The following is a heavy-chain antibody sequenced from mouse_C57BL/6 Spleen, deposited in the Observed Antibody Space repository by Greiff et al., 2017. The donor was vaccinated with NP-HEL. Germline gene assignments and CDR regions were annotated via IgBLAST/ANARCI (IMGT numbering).Heavy chain of an antibody. CDR2: IDPSDSYT. V-gene: IGHV1-50*01. CDR3: ARRQSDY. CDR1: GYTFTSYW. D-gene: IGHD3-2*01. J-gene: IGHJ2*01. Sequence: QVQLQQPGAELVKPGASVKLSCKASGYTFTSYWMQWVKQRPGQGLEWIGEIDPSDSYTNYNQKFKGKATLTVDTSSSTAYMQLSSLTSEDSAVYYCARRQSDYWGQGTTLTVSS.